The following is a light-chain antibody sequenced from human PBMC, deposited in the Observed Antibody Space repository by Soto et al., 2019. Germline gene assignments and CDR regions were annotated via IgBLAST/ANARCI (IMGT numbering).Light chain of an antibody. V-gene: IGKV4-1*01. Sequence: DIVMTQSPDSLAVSLGERATINCKSSQSVLDRSDNKNYLVWYQQKPGQPPKPLIYWASTRESGVPDRFSGSGSGTDFTLTISSLQAGDVAVYFCQQYLTIPRTFGQGTKVEIK. CDR2: WAS. CDR3: QQYLTIPRT. CDR1: QSVLDRSDNKNY. J-gene: IGKJ1*01.